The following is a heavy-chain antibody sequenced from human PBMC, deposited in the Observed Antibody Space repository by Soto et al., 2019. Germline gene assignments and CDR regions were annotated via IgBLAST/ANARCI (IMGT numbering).Heavy chain of an antibody. V-gene: IGHV4-34*01. CDR2: ISPSGTT. J-gene: IGHJ4*02. CDR1: GGSFRDNY. D-gene: IGHD2-8*02. CDR3: TPSVWCGTQPEI. Sequence: QVQLQQWGAGLLKPSETLSLSCAVSGGSFRDNYWTWFRQPPGKGLEWIGEISPSGTTTYTPSLKGLTSSRVDTSKTLTSRMVTSVTAANMCVYCCTPSVWCGTQPEIWGQGTLVTVSS.